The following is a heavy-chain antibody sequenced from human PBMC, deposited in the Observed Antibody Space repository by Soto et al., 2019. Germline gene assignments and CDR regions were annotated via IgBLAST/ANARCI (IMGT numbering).Heavy chain of an antibody. CDR3: ARGLRPAAQSSRYYYGMDV. CDR1: GFTFSSYA. J-gene: IGHJ6*02. D-gene: IGHD2-2*01. V-gene: IGHV3-30-3*01. Sequence: GGSLRLSCAASGFTFSSYAMHWVRQAPGKGLEWVAVISYDGSNKYYADSVKGRFTISRDNSKNTLYLQMNSLRAEDTAVYYCARGLRPAAQSSRYYYGMDVWGQGTTVTSP. CDR2: ISYDGSNK.